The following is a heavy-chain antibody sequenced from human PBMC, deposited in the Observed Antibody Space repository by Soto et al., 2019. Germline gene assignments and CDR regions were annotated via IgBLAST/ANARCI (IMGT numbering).Heavy chain of an antibody. Sequence: ESGGGVVQPGRSLRLSCAASGFTFSSYGMHWVRQAPGKGLEWVAVIWYDGSNKYYADSVKGRFTISRDNSKNTLYLQMNSLRAEDTAVYYCASWVYDSSGYNQGDAFDIWGQGTMVTVSS. J-gene: IGHJ3*02. V-gene: IGHV3-33*01. CDR3: ASWVYDSSGYNQGDAFDI. CDR1: GFTFSSYG. CDR2: IWYDGSNK. D-gene: IGHD3-22*01.